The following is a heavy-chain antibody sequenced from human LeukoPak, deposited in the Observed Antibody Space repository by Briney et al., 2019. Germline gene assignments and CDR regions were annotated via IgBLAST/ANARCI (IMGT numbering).Heavy chain of an antibody. CDR3: AREAHTWDSEYYFDY. Sequence: GGSLRLSCAASAFNFSSYAMHWVRKAPGKGLEWVAVISYDGSNKHYADSVKGRFTISRDNSKNTLYLQMNSLRAEDTAVYYCAREAHTWDSEYYFDYWGQGTLVTVSS. V-gene: IGHV3-30*04. J-gene: IGHJ4*02. D-gene: IGHD1-26*01. CDR1: AFNFSSYA. CDR2: ISYDGSNK.